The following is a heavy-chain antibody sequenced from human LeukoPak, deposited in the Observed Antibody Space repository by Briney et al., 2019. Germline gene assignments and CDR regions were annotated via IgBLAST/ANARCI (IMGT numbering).Heavy chain of an antibody. V-gene: IGHV6-1*01. CDR2: TFYRSKWYY. Sequence: SQTLSLTCAISGDSVSNNNAAWNWNRQSPSRGLEWLGRTFYRSKWYYDYAVSAKSRITINSDTSKNQFSLQLAYVTPEDTAVYYCAREGRRISGGTLSLDYWGQGTLVTVSS. CDR1: GDSVSNNNAA. D-gene: IGHD2-15*01. CDR3: AREGRRISGGTLSLDY. J-gene: IGHJ4*02.